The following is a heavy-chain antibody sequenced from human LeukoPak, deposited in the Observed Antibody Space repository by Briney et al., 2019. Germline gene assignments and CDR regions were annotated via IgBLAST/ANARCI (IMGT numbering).Heavy chain of an antibody. CDR2: ISWNSGSI. D-gene: IGHD6-6*01. CDR1: GFTFDDYG. J-gene: IGHJ4*02. V-gene: IGHV3-9*03. CDR3: AKGGFRSSTRVFDY. Sequence: GRSLSLSCAASGFTFDDYGMHWVRQPPGAGLGWVSGISWNSGSIGYADSVKGRFTISRDNAKNSLYLQMNSLRAEDMALYYCAKGGFRSSTRVFDYWGQGTLVTVSS.